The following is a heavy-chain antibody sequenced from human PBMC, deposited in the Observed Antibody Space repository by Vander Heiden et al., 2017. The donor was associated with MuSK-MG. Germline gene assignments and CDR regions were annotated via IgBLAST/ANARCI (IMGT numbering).Heavy chain of an antibody. CDR3: ARDQRYCSSTSCLAY. D-gene: IGHD2-2*01. CDR1: GFTVSSNY. V-gene: IGHV3-53*01. Sequence: EVQLVESGGGLIQPGGSLRLSCAASGFTVSSNYMSWVRQAPGKGLEWVSVIYSGGSTYYADSVKGRFTISRDNSKNTLYLQMNSLRAEDTAVYYCARDQRYCSSTSCLAYWGQGTLVTVSS. J-gene: IGHJ4*02. CDR2: IYSGGST.